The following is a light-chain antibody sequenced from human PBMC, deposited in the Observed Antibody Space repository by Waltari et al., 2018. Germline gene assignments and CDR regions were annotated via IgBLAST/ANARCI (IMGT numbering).Light chain of an antibody. J-gene: IGLJ2*01. CDR2: ITG. CDR1: RSNIGSKT. Sequence: QSVLTQPPSASGTPGQRVSISCSGSRSNIGSKTVNWYQQLPGTAPKLPIFITGQRPSGVPDRFSGSKSGTSASLAISGLQSEDEAEYHCAVWDDSLNGPLFGGGTKLTVL. CDR3: AVWDDSLNGPL. V-gene: IGLV1-44*01.